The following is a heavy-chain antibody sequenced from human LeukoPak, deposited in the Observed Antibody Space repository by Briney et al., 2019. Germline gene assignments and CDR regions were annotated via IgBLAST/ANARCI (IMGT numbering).Heavy chain of an antibody. CDR2: ISSSGSTI. D-gene: IGHD6-13*01. Sequence: GGSLRLSCAASGFTFSDYYVSWIRQAPGKGLEWVSYISSSGSTIYYADSVKGRFTISRDNAKNSLYLQMNSLRAEDTALYYCAKDISSSWYGDWFDPWGQGTLVTVSS. CDR3: AKDISSSWYGDWFDP. J-gene: IGHJ5*02. V-gene: IGHV3-11*01. CDR1: GFTFSDYY.